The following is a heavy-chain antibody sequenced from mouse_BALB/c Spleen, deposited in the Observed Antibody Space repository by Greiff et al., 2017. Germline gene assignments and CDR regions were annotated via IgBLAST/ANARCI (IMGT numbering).Heavy chain of an antibody. CDR3: ASDRYDEGVYAMDY. V-gene: IGHV2-6-7*01. D-gene: IGHD2-14*01. Sequence: VKVVESGPGLVAPSQSLSITCTVSGFSLTGYGVNWVRQPPGKGLEWLGMIWGDGSTDYNSALKSRLSISKDNSKSQVFLKMNSLQTDDTARYYGASDRYDEGVYAMDYWGQGTSVTVSS. CDR2: IWGDGST. CDR1: GFSLTGYG. J-gene: IGHJ4*01.